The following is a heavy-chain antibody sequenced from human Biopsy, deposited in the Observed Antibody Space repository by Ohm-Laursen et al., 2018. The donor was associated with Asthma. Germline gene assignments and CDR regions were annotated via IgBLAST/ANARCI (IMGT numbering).Heavy chain of an antibody. Sequence: RSLRLSCAASGFTFSNYGMHWVRQAPGKGLDRVAVISFDGSNKNYTDSVKGRFTISRDNSRNTLHLQMNSLRAEDTAVYYCAKEVFPGWELRRGPDSWGQGPLVTVSS. CDR1: GFTFSNYG. V-gene: IGHV3-30*18. CDR3: AKEVFPGWELRRGPDS. CDR2: ISFDGSNK. J-gene: IGHJ4*02. D-gene: IGHD1-26*01.